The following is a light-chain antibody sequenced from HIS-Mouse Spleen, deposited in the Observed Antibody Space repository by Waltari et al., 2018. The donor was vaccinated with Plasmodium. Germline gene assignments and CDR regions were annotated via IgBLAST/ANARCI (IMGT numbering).Light chain of an antibody. CDR1: QGISIY. Sequence: AIRMTQSPSSFSASTGDRVTITCRASQGISIYLAWYQQKPGKAHKLLIYAASTLQSGVPSRFSGSGSGTDFTLTISCLQSEDFATYYCQQYYSYPLTFGGGTKVEIK. J-gene: IGKJ4*01. CDR3: QQYYSYPLT. V-gene: IGKV1-8*01. CDR2: AAS.